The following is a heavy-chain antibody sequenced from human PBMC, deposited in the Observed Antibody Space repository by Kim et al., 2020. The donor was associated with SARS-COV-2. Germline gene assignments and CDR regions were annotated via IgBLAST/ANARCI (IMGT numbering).Heavy chain of an antibody. D-gene: IGHD2-15*01. V-gene: IGHV3-74*01. CDR2: INSDGSST. Sequence: GGSLRLSCAASGFTFSSYWMHWVRQAPGKGLVWVSRINSDGSSTSYADSVKGRFTISRDNAKNTLYLQMNSLRAEDTAVYYCARVDCSGGSCYTDFPYYYYGMDVWGQGTTVTVSS. CDR1: GFTFSSYW. J-gene: IGHJ6*02. CDR3: ARVDCSGGSCYTDFPYYYYGMDV.